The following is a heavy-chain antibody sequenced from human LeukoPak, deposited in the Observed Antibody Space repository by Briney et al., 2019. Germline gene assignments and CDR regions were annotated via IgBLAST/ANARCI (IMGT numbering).Heavy chain of an antibody. CDR1: GFTFSSYG. J-gene: IGHJ4*02. CDR2: ISYDGSNK. CDR3: AKDRGKGNTVMVDY. D-gene: IGHD5-18*01. V-gene: IGHV3-30*18. Sequence: GGSLRLSCAASGFTFSSYGMHWVRQAPGKGLEWVAVISYDGSNKYYADSVKGRFTISRDNSKNTLYLQMNSLRAEDTAVYYCAKDRGKGNTVMVDYWGQGTLVTVSS.